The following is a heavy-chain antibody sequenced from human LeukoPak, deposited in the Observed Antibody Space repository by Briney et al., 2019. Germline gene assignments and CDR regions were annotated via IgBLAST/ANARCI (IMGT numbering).Heavy chain of an antibody. CDR3: ARGPARPYYYDSSSYYYHPPPGDY. Sequence: PGESLKISCKGSGYSFTSYWIGWVRQMPGKGLEWMGIIYPGDSDTRYSPSFQGQVTISADKSISTAYLQWSSMKASDTAMYYCARGPARPYYYDSSSYYYHPPPGDYWGQGTLVTVSS. CDR2: IYPGDSDT. V-gene: IGHV5-51*01. D-gene: IGHD3-22*01. J-gene: IGHJ4*02. CDR1: GYSFTSYW.